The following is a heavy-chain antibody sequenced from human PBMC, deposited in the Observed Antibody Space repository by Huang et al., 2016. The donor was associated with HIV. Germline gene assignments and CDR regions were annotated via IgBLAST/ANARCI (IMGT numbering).Heavy chain of an antibody. CDR1: GYTFTGYW. V-gene: IGHV5-51*01. CDR3: ARQGVGDFVVEPTGLGAFDI. J-gene: IGHJ3*02. Sequence: EVQLVQSGAVVKKPGESLKISCKGSGYTFTGYWIGWLRQMPGKGLEWMGITYPGDSDTTDSPSFQGQVTISADKSISTAYLQWSGLKASDTAMYYCARQGVGDFVVEPTGLGAFDIWGQGTMVTVSS. CDR2: TYPGDSDT. D-gene: IGHD2-2*01.